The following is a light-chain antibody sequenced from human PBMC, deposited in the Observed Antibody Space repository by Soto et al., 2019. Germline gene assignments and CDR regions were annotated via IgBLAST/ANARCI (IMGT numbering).Light chain of an antibody. V-gene: IGLV1-44*01. CDR3: AAWDDSLNGHVV. Sequence: QLVLTQPPSASGTPGQRVTISCSGSSSNIGRNTVNWYQQFPGTAPKLLIYTNNQRPSGVPDRFSGSKSGTSASLAISGLQSEDEADYYCAAWDDSLNGHVVFGGGTKLTVL. CDR1: SSNIGRNT. CDR2: TNN. J-gene: IGLJ2*01.